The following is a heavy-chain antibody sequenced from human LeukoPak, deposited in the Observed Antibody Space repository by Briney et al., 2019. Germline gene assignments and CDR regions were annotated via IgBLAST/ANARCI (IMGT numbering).Heavy chain of an antibody. CDR3: AKEGSSWTYSLKLNWFDS. CDR1: GFTFSNYE. V-gene: IGHV3-23*01. Sequence: PGGSLRLSCAASGFTFSNYEMNWVRQVPGKGLEWVSGVSGSGGGTYYADSVKGRFTISRDNSKNTLYLQMNSLRAEDTAVYYCAKEGSSWTYSLKLNWFDSWGQGTLVTVSS. J-gene: IGHJ5*01. CDR2: VSGSGGGT. D-gene: IGHD6-13*01.